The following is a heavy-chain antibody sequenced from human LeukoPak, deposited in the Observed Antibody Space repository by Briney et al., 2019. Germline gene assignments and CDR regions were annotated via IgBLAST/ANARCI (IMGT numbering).Heavy chain of an antibody. J-gene: IGHJ4*02. Sequence: PGGSLRLSCAASGFTFSSYGMHWVRQAPGKGLEWVAFIWYDESDKYYADSVKGRFTISRDNSKNTLYLQMNSLRTDDTAVYYCAKDPGIKQLWHFDYWGQGTLVTVSS. V-gene: IGHV3-30*02. CDR2: IWYDESDK. CDR1: GFTFSSYG. CDR3: AKDPGIKQLWHFDY. D-gene: IGHD5-18*01.